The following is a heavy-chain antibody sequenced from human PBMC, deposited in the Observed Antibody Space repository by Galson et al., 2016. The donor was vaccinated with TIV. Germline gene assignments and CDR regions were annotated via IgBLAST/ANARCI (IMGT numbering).Heavy chain of an antibody. J-gene: IGHJ4*02. CDR1: GFSFSIYN. D-gene: IGHD5-24*01. CDR2: ISTTSTLI. V-gene: IGHV3-48*01. CDR3: AREGRDGYNPYFDS. Sequence: SLRLSCAASGFSFSIYNMNWVRQAPGKGLEWISYISTTSTLIYYADSVRGRFTISRDNAKNSLYLQMNSLRAEDTAVYYCAREGRDGYNPYFDSWGQGTLVTVSP.